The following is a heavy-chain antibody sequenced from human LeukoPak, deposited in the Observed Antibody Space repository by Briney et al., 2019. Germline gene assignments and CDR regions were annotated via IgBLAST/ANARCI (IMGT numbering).Heavy chain of an antibody. J-gene: IGHJ4*02. Sequence: SETLSLTCTVSGGSISSGGYYWSWIRQHPGKGLEWIGYIYHSGSTYYNPSLKSRVTISVDTSKNQFSLKLSSVTAADTAVYYCARDVTYYYDNWGQGTLVTVSS. D-gene: IGHD2-21*02. CDR2: IYHSGST. V-gene: IGHV4-31*03. CDR1: GGSISSGGYY. CDR3: ARDVTYYYDN.